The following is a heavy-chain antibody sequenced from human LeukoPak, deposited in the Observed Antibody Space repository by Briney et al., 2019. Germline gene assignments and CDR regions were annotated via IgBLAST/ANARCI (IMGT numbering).Heavy chain of an antibody. Sequence: SETLSLTCAVYGGSFSGYYWSWIRQPPGKGLEWIGEINHSGSTNYNPSLKSRVTISVDTSKNQSSLKLSSVTAADTAVYYCARQGFWNRSPNLYFDYWGQGTLVTVSS. CDR3: ARQGFWNRSPNLYFDY. J-gene: IGHJ4*02. D-gene: IGHD1-1*01. CDR1: GGSFSGYY. V-gene: IGHV4-34*01. CDR2: INHSGST.